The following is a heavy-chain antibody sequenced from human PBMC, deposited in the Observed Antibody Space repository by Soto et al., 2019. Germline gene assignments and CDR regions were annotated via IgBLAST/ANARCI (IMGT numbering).Heavy chain of an antibody. Sequence: EVQLLESGGGLVQPGGSLRLSCAASGFTFSSYAMSWVRQAPGKGLEWVSAISGSGGSTYYADSVKGRFTISRDNSKNTLYLQMNSLRAEDTAVYYCAKDPRFRFGESPHWWFDPWGQGTLVTVSS. CDR1: GFTFSSYA. V-gene: IGHV3-23*01. CDR2: ISGSGGST. CDR3: AKDPRFRFGESPHWWFDP. D-gene: IGHD3-10*01. J-gene: IGHJ5*02.